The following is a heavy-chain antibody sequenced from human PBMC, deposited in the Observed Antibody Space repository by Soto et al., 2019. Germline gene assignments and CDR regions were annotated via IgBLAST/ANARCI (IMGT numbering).Heavy chain of an antibody. CDR1: GYIFVNYG. CDR2: ISPCTGNT. Sequence: QVQLVQSGDEVKKPGASVKVSCKASGYIFVNYGIASVRQAPGQGLEWMGWISPCTGNTQSATKVQGRLTMTTDTSTSTAYMDLGSLTSDDTAVYYCVMVDNYVTPTPQDVWGQGTTVTVSS. D-gene: IGHD3-16*01. V-gene: IGHV1-18*01. CDR3: VMVDNYVTPTPQDV. J-gene: IGHJ6*02.